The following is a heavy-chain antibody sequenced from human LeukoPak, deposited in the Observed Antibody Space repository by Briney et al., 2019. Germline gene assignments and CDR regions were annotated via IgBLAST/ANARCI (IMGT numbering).Heavy chain of an antibody. CDR1: GFTVSSNY. V-gene: IGHV3-53*01. CDR3: AKKRGSNYGDFDY. D-gene: IGHD5-18*01. J-gene: IGHJ4*02. CDR2: IYSGGST. Sequence: PGGSLRLSCAASGFTVSSNYMSWVRQAPGKGLEWVSVIYSGGSTYYADSVKGRFTISRDNSKNMLYLQMNSLRAEDTAVYYCAKKRGSNYGDFDYWGQGTLVTVSS.